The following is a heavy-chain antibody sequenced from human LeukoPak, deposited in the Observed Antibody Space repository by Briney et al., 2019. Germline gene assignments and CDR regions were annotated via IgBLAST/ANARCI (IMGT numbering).Heavy chain of an antibody. CDR3: ARSTGDVREYYFDY. CDR2: INHSGST. CDR1: GFTVSSNY. Sequence: PGGSLRLSCAASGFTVSSNYMSWVRQAPGKGLEWIGEINHSGSTNYNPSLKSRVTISVDTSKNQFSLKLSSVTAADTAVYYCARSTGDVREYYFDYWGQGTLVTVSS. D-gene: IGHD7-27*01. V-gene: IGHV4-34*01. J-gene: IGHJ4*02.